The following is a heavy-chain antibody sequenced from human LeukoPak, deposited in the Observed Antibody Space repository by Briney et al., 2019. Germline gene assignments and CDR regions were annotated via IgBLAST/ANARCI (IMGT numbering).Heavy chain of an antibody. Sequence: NPSETLSLTCAVYGGSFSGYYWSWIRQPPGKGLEWIGEINHSGSTNYNPSLKSRVTISVDTPKNQFSLNLSSVTAADTAVYYCARLGLTVTGTYYYYYMDVWGKGTTFTISS. D-gene: IGHD6-19*01. V-gene: IGHV4-34*01. CDR1: GGSFSGYY. CDR2: INHSGST. CDR3: ARLGLTVTGTYYYYYMDV. J-gene: IGHJ6*03.